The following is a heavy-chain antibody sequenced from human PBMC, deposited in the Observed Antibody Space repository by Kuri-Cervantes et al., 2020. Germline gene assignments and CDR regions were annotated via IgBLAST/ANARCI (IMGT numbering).Heavy chain of an antibody. J-gene: IGHJ6*03. D-gene: IGHD2-8*01. CDR3: ARAATLYLLGSYYMDV. CDR1: GFTFSSYS. CDR2: NGSAGDT. V-gene: IGHV3-13*01. Sequence: ESLKISCAVSGFTFSSYSMNWVRQAPGKGLEWVSANGSAGDTYYPGSVKGRFTISRENARNSLYLQMNSLRAGETAVYYCARAATLYLLGSYYMDVWGKGTTVTVSS.